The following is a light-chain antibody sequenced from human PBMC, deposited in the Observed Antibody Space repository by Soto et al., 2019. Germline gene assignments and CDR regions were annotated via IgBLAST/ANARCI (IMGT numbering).Light chain of an antibody. CDR3: ALYMGSGIWV. J-gene: IGLJ3*02. CDR2: STN. V-gene: IGLV8-61*01. CDR1: SGSVSTSYY. Sequence: QTVVTQEPSFSVSPGRTVTLTCGLSSGSVSTSYYPSWYQQTPGQAPRTLIYSTNPRSSGVPDRFSGSILGNKAALTITGAQADDEADYYCALYMGSGIWVFGGGTQLTVL.